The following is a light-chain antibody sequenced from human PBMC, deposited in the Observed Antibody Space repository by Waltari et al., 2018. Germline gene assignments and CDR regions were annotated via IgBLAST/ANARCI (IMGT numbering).Light chain of an antibody. Sequence: DIQMTQSPLSLSASVGDRVTISCRASQSISRYLNWYQHKPGTAPNLLIYAASSLQSGVPSRFSGTGSGTEFTLTITSLQPEDFATYYCQQSYSTPLTFGGGTKLEIK. V-gene: IGKV1-39*01. CDR1: QSISRY. CDR3: QQSYSTPLT. CDR2: AAS. J-gene: IGKJ4*01.